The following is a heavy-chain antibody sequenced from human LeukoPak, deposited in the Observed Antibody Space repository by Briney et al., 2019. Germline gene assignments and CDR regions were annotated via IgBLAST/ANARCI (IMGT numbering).Heavy chain of an antibody. J-gene: IGHJ6*03. CDR1: GYSFTSYW. CDR2: IFPGDSDT. Sequence: GESLKISCKGSGYSFTSYWIGWVRQMPGKGLEWMGIIFPGDSDTRYSPSFQGQVTISADKSISTAYLQWSSLKASDTAMYYCARRRGYSFGSRVVGFGYMDVWGKGTTVTVSS. CDR3: ARRRGYSFGSRVVGFGYMDV. V-gene: IGHV5-51*01. D-gene: IGHD5-18*01.